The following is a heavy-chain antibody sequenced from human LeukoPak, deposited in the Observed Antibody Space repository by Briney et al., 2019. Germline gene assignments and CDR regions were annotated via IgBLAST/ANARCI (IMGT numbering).Heavy chain of an antibody. V-gene: IGHV3-11*04. Sequence: GGPLRLSCVGSGFMFSDYYMSWIRQAPGKGLEWVSYISNDSVDKYYVDSVRGRFTISRDNAKKSMYLQMSGLRVEDTAVYYCARRDWVSGAVRAFDIWGQGTMVTVSS. CDR2: ISNDSVDK. CDR1: GFMFSDYY. J-gene: IGHJ3*02. D-gene: IGHD3-3*01. CDR3: ARRDWVSGAVRAFDI.